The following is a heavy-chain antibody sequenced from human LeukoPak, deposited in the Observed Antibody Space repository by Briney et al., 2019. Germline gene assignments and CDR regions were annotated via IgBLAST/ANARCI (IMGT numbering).Heavy chain of an antibody. Sequence: SETLSLTGTVSGGAVSSNGYYWGWIRQPPGKGLEWIGSFYYSRSTEYNPSLKSRVTISVDTSKNQFSLKLSSVTAADTAVYYCVHRGDSWGQRTLVTVSS. V-gene: IGHV4-39*01. J-gene: IGHJ4*02. CDR2: FYYSRST. CDR3: VHRGDS. CDR1: GGAVSSNGYY.